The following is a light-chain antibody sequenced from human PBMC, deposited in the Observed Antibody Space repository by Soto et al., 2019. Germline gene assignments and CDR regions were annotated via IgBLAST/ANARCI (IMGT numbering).Light chain of an antibody. CDR2: DAS. CDR1: QSVSSY. CDR3: QQRSNWPPT. Sequence: EIVLTQSPATLSLSPGERATLSCRASQSVSSYLAWYQQKTVQAPRLLIYDASNRATGIPAKFSGSGSGTDFTLTISSLEPEDFAVYYCQQRSNWPPTFGGGTKVEIK. V-gene: IGKV3-11*01. J-gene: IGKJ4*01.